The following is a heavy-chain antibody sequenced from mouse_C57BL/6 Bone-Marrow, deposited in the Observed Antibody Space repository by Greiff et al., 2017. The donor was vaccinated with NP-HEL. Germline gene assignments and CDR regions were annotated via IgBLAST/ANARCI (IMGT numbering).Heavy chain of an antibody. CDR1: GYAFSSSW. V-gene: IGHV1-82*01. J-gene: IGHJ1*03. CDR3: AREVLRSFDV. Sequence: QVQLQQSGPELVKPGASVKISCKASGYAFSSSWMNWVKQRPGKGLEWIGRIYPGDGDTNYNGKFKGKATLTADKSSSTAYMQLSSLTSEDSAVYFCAREVLRSFDVWGTGTTVTGSS. D-gene: IGHD2-14*01. CDR2: IYPGDGDT.